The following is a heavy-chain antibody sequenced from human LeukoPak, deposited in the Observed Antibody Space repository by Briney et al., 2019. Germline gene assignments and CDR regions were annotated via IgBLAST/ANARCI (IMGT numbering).Heavy chain of an antibody. Sequence: SETLSLTCAVSGGSISSDSWYSWVRQPPGKGLEWIGEIYNPGTTNYNPSLKSRVIISIDKSKNQFSVSLSSVAAADTAVYYCATATPYKLDYWGQGTLVTVSS. J-gene: IGHJ4*02. V-gene: IGHV4-4*02. CDR1: GGSISSDSW. CDR3: ATATPYKLDY. CDR2: IYNPGTT. D-gene: IGHD1-1*01.